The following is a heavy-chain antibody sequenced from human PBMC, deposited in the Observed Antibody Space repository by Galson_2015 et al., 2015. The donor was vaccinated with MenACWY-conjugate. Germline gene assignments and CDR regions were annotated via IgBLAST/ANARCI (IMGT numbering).Heavy chain of an antibody. Sequence: LRLSCAASGFTFSDYYMSWIRQAPGKGLEWIGNIFHTGSTYYNPSLRGRVAMSADTSKNQFSLKLSSVTAADTAVYYCARDAGFVGPEAVGLTWFDPWGQGTLVTVSS. CDR3: ARDAGFVGPEAVGLTWFDP. V-gene: IGHV4-38-2*02. CDR2: IFHTGST. J-gene: IGHJ5*02. D-gene: IGHD6-19*01. CDR1: GFTFSDYY.